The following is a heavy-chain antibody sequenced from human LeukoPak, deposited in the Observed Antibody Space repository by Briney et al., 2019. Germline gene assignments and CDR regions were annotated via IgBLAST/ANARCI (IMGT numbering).Heavy chain of an antibody. D-gene: IGHD6-19*01. V-gene: IGHV1-69*05. CDR1: RGTLSSYA. J-gene: IGHJ4*02. CDR2: IIPIFGTA. Sequence: SVTVSCKASRGTLSSYAISWVRPAPGQGLEWMGRIIPIFGTANYAQKFQGRVTLTTHESTSTAYMELSSLRSEDTAVYYCARAPGYSSGWQLFDYWGQGTLVTVSS. CDR3: ARAPGYSSGWQLFDY.